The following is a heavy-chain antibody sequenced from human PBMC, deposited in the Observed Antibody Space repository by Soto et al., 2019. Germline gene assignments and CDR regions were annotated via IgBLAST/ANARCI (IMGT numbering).Heavy chain of an antibody. CDR3: TKDGDGYDFAFDS. CDR1: RFIFSDYG. CDR2: ITKTGRST. D-gene: IGHD5-12*01. V-gene: IGHV3-23*01. J-gene: IGHJ3*02. Sequence: GVLRLSCTTSRFIFSDYGMNWVRQAPGKGLEWVSGITKTGRSTFLADSVKGRFTISRDKLKNIVYLQMNSLRLDDTALYYCTKDGDGYDFAFDSWGQGTMVTVSS.